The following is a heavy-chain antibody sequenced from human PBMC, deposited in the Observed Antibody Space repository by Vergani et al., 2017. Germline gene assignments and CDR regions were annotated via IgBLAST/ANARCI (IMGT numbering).Heavy chain of an antibody. D-gene: IGHD2-2*01. J-gene: IGHJ3*02. Sequence: EVQLLESGGGLVQPGGSLRLSCAASGFTFSSYAMSWVRQAPGKGLEWVSAISGSGGSTYYADSVKGRFTISRDNSKNTLYLQMNSLRAEDTAVYYCAKDIVVVPAATGAFDIWGQGTMVTVSS. CDR1: GFTFSSYA. CDR3: AKDIVVVPAATGAFDI. V-gene: IGHV3-23*01. CDR2: ISGSGGST.